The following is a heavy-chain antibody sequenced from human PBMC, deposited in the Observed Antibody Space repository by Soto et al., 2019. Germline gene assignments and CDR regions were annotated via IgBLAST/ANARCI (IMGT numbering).Heavy chain of an antibody. CDR1: GFTFSSYS. J-gene: IGHJ5*02. D-gene: IGHD3-3*01. V-gene: IGHV3-21*01. Sequence: TGGSLRLSCAASGFTFSSYSMNWVRQAPGKGLEWVSSISSSSSYIYYADSVKGRFTISRDNAKNSLYLQMNSLRAEDTAVYYCARDGDYDFWSGYLFDPWGQGTLVPSPQ. CDR2: ISSSSSYI. CDR3: ARDGDYDFWSGYLFDP.